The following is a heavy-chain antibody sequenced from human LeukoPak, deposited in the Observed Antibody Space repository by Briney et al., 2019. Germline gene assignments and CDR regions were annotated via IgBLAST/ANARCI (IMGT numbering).Heavy chain of an antibody. Sequence: ASVKVSCKASGYTFTSYGISWVRQAPGQGLEWMGWISAYNGNTNYAQKLQGRVTMTTDTSTSTAYMELRSLRSDDTAVYYCARGKEDIVVVPAATLSYYYYYMDVWGKGTTVTISS. D-gene: IGHD2-2*01. V-gene: IGHV1-18*01. CDR3: ARGKEDIVVVPAATLSYYYYYMDV. J-gene: IGHJ6*03. CDR1: GYTFTSYG. CDR2: ISAYNGNT.